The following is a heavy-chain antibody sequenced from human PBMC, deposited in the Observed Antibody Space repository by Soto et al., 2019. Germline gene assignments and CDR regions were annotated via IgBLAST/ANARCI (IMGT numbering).Heavy chain of an antibody. CDR3: TAMPLSITGTPFDY. J-gene: IGHJ4*02. D-gene: IGHD1-7*01. CDR1: GFTFSNAW. CDR2: IKSKTDGCKT. V-gene: IGHV3-15*01. Sequence: EVQLVESGGGLVKPGGSLRLSCAASGFTFSNAWMSWVRQAPGKGLEWVGRIKSKTDGCKTDYAAPVKGRFTISRDESNNTLYLQTNSLKTEDTAVYYCTAMPLSITGTPFDYWGQGTLVTVSS.